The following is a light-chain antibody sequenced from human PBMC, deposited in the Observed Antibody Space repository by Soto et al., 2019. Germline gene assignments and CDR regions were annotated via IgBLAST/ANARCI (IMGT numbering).Light chain of an antibody. V-gene: IGKV3-15*01. CDR3: QQYNKWPLT. J-gene: IGKJ4*01. CDR1: ESVSNN. Sequence: EKVLNQSPATLSVSQGKRATLSCRASESVSNNLAWYQQKPGQAPRLLIFGASARATGIPARFSGSGSGTDFTLTISSLPSEDFAVYHCQQYNKWPLTFGGGTKVEIK. CDR2: GAS.